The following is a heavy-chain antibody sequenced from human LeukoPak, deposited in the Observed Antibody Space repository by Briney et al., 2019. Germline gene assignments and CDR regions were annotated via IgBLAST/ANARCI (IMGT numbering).Heavy chain of an antibody. Sequence: SETLSLTCTVSGGSISSSSYYWGWIRQPPGKGLEWIGSIYYSGSTYYNPSLKSRVTISVDTSKNQFSLKLSSVTAADTAVYYCARDPTTYYYDSSGYHFDYWGQGTLVTVSS. CDR2: IYYSGST. CDR3: ARDPTTYYYDSSGYHFDY. V-gene: IGHV4-39*07. D-gene: IGHD3-22*01. J-gene: IGHJ4*02. CDR1: GGSISSSSYY.